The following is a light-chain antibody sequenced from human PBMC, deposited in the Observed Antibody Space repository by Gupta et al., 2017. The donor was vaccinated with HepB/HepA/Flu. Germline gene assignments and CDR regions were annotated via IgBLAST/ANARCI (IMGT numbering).Light chain of an antibody. J-gene: IGKJ4*01. V-gene: IGKV1-27*01. Sequence: DIQMTQSPPSLSASVGDRVTITCRASQGISTALAWYQQKPGNVPKLLIYAASTLQSGVPSRFSGSGSGTEFTLTINNLQPEDLATYYCQKYNSAPLTFGGGTEVEIK. CDR1: QGISTA. CDR3: QKYNSAPLT. CDR2: AAS.